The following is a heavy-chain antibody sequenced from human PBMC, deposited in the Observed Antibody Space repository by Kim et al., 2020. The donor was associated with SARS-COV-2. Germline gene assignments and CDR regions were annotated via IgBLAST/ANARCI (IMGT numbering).Heavy chain of an antibody. Sequence: STIYYADSVKGRFTISRDNAKNSLYLQMNSLRAEDTAVYYCARVSRTVDYWGQGTLVTVSS. CDR3: ARVSRTVDY. J-gene: IGHJ4*02. CDR2: STI. V-gene: IGHV3-48*03.